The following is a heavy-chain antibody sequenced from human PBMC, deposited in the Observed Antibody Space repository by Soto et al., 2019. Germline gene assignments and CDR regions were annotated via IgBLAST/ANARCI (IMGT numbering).Heavy chain of an antibody. Sequence: EVKLLESGGGLVQPGESLRLSCAGSGFTFSTSGMTWVRQAPGKGLEWVSFIAGSNGGTYYADSVKGRFTISRDNSKNSLYMDMNRLGAEDADVYSCALTIVGAGEDCWGQGTLVTVSS. V-gene: IGHV3-23*01. CDR3: ALTIVGAGEDC. CDR1: GFTFSTSG. J-gene: IGHJ4*02. CDR2: IAGSNGGT. D-gene: IGHD1-26*01.